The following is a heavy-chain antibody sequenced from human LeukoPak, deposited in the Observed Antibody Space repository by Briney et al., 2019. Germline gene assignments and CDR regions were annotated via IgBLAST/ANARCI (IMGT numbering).Heavy chain of an antibody. CDR3: ARRRSRIAAAGNSWFDP. J-gene: IGHJ5*02. CDR1: GYTFTSYY. D-gene: IGHD6-13*01. CDR2: INPSGGST. Sequence: GASVKVSCKASGYTFTSYYMHWVRQVPGQGLEWMGIINPSGGSTSYAQKFQGRVTMTRDMSTSTVYMELSSLRSEDTAVYYCARRRSRIAAAGNSWFDPWGQGTLVTVSS. V-gene: IGHV1-46*01.